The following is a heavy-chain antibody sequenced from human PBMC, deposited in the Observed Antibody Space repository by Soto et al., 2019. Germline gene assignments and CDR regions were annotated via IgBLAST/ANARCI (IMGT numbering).Heavy chain of an antibody. CDR3: AKDLPGSPYCTSYSCSTH. CDR1: GFTFSNSA. D-gene: IGHD2-2*02. V-gene: IGHV3-23*01. Sequence: GGSLRLSCTASGFTFSNSAMSWVRQAPGKGLEWVSTIGGSGGTTYYAGSVKGRFTVSRDNSNNTLSLQMNSLRVEDTAVYYCAKDLPGSPYCTSYSCSTHWGQGTLVTVSS. CDR2: IGGSGGTT. J-gene: IGHJ4*02.